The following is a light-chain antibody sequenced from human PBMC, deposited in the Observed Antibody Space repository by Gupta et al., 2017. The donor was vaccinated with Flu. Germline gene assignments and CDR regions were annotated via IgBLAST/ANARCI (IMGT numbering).Light chain of an antibody. V-gene: IGLV2-14*04. Sequence: TSSDVGAYNYGSWYQQHPGKAPKLMIYDVVIRPSVVSNRFSGSKSDNTASLTISGLQAEDEADYHCSSYTTSTSLVFGGGTKLTVL. J-gene: IGLJ2*01. CDR1: SSDVGAYNY. CDR3: SSYTTSTSLV. CDR2: DVV.